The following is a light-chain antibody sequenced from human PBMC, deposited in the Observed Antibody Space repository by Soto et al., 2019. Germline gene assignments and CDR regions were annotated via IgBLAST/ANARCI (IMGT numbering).Light chain of an antibody. CDR1: TSNLGNNF. CDR3: AIWDSRLSAWV. V-gene: IGLV1-51*01. Sequence: QSVLTQPPSVSAAPGQKVTISCSGSTSNLGNNFVSWYRQLPGTAPTLLIYDNNKRPSAIPDRFSGSRSCTSASLGITGLLTGDEADYYCAIWDSRLSAWVFGGGTKVTVL. J-gene: IGLJ3*02. CDR2: DNN.